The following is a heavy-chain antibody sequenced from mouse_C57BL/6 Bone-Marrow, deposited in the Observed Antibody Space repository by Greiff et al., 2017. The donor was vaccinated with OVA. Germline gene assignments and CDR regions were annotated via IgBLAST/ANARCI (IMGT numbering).Heavy chain of an antibody. CDR1: GYTFTDYY. D-gene: IGHD2-1*01. J-gene: IGHJ2*01. Sequence: EVQLQQSGPELVKPGASVKISCKASGYTFTDYYMNWVKQSHGKSLEWIGDINPNNGGTSYTQKFKGKATLTVDKSSSTAYMELRSLTSEDSAVYYCATIYYGSFFDYWGQGTTLTVSS. CDR2: INPNNGGT. V-gene: IGHV1-26*01. CDR3: ATIYYGSFFDY.